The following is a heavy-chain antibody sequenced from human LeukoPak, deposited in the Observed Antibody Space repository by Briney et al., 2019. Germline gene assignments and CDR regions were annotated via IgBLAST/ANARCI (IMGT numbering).Heavy chain of an antibody. V-gene: IGHV3-23*01. CDR1: GFTFSSYA. CDR3: ANAQRRSSTSCYPYYYYGMVV. Sequence: GGSLRLSCAASGFTFSSYAMSWVRQAPGKGLEWVSAISGSGGSTYYADSVKGRFTISRDNSKNTLYLQMNSLRAEDTAVYYCANAQRRSSTSCYPYYYYGMVVWGQGTTVTVSS. CDR2: ISGSGGST. D-gene: IGHD2-2*01. J-gene: IGHJ6*02.